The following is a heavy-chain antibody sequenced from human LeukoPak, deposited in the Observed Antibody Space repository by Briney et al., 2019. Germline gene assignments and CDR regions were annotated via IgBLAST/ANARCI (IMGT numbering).Heavy chain of an antibody. J-gene: IGHJ4*02. Sequence: ASVKVSCKASGYTFTSYYMHWVRQAPGQGLEWMGIINPSGGSTSYAQKFQGRVTMTRNTSISTAYMELSSLRSEDTAVYYCATDGWGYGSGWDFDYWGQGTLVTVSS. D-gene: IGHD6-19*01. CDR2: INPSGGST. CDR1: GYTFTSYY. CDR3: ATDGWGYGSGWDFDY. V-gene: IGHV1-46*01.